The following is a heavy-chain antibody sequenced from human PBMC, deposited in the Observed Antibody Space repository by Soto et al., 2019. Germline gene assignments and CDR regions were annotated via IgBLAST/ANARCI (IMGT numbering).Heavy chain of an antibody. CDR1: GGSFSGYY. J-gene: IGHJ4*02. CDR2: INHGGST. D-gene: IGHD3-3*01. Sequence: SETLSLTCAVYGGSFSGYYWSWIRQPPGKGLEWIGEINHGGSTNYNPSLKSRVTISVDTSKNQFSLKLSSVTAADTAVYYCASRRYDFWSGYRFDYWGQGTLVTVSS. CDR3: ASRRYDFWSGYRFDY. V-gene: IGHV4-34*01.